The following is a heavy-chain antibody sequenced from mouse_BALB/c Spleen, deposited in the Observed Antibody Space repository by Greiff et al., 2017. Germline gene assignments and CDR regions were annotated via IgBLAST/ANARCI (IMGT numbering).Heavy chain of an antibody. V-gene: IGHV14-3*02. CDR2: IDPANGNT. CDR3: ARGRGYDYAMDY. Sequence: EVQLQQSGAELVKPGASVKLSCTASGFNIKDTYMPWVKQRPEQGLEWIGRIDPANGNTKYDPKFQGKATITADTSSNTSYLQRSSLTSEDTAVYYCARGRGYDYAMDYWGQGTSVTVSS. CDR1: GFNIKDTY. D-gene: IGHD2-2*01. J-gene: IGHJ4*01.